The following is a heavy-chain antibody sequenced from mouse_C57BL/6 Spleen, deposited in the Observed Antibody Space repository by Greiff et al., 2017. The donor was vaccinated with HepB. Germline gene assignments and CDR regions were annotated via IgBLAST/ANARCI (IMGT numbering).Heavy chain of an antibody. CDR3: ARSEGLYYFDY. V-gene: IGHV1-82*01. Sequence: QVQLQQSGPELVKPGASVKISCKASGYAFSSYCMNWVKQRPGKGLEWIGRIYPGDGDTNYNGKFKAKATLTADKSSSTAYMQLSSLTSEDSAVYFGARSEGLYYFDYWGQGTTLTVSS. CDR2: IYPGDGDT. CDR1: GYAFSSYC. D-gene: IGHD2-2*01. J-gene: IGHJ2*01.